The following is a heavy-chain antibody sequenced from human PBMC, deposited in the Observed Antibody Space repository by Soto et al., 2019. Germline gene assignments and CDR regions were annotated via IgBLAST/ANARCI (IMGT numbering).Heavy chain of an antibody. Sequence: LRLSCAASGFTFTRYSTNWVRQAPGKGLEWVSSISSTTNYIYYGDSMKGRFTISRDNAKNSLYLEMNSLRAEDTAVYYCARESEDLTSNFDYWGQGTLVTVSS. CDR1: GFTFTRYS. CDR2: ISSTTNYI. CDR3: ARESEDLTSNFDY. V-gene: IGHV3-21*06. J-gene: IGHJ4*02.